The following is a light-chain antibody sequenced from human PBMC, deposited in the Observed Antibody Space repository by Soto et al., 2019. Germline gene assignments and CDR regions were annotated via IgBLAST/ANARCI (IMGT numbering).Light chain of an antibody. V-gene: IGLV2-14*01. CDR3: SSSTSTTTV. Sequence: QSVLTRPASVSGSPGQSITISCTGTSSDVGGYNFVSWYQQHPGKAPKLMIYEVSNRPSGVSNRFSGSKSGNTASLNISGLQAEDEADYYCSSSTSTTTVFGGGTKVTVL. CDR1: SSDVGGYNF. CDR2: EVS. J-gene: IGLJ3*02.